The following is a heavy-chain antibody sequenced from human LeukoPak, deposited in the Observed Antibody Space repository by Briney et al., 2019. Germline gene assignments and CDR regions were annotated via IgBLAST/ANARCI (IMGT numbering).Heavy chain of an antibody. CDR2: IYDSGST. D-gene: IGHD3-22*01. J-gene: IGHJ4*02. V-gene: IGHV4-59*01. Sequence: SETLSLTCTVSGGSISSYYWSWIRQPPGKGLEWIGYIYDSGSTNYNPSLKSRVTISVDTSKRQFSLKPSSVTAADTAVYYCAREYYDSSGYALLGYWGQGTLVTVSS. CDR1: GGSISSYY. CDR3: AREYYDSSGYALLGY.